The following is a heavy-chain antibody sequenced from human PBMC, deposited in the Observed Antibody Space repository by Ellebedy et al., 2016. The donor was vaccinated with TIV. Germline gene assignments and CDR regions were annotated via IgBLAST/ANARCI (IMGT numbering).Heavy chain of an antibody. Sequence: AASVKVSCKASGYTFTGYYMHWVRQAPGQGPERMGWINPKSGVTVYAQKFQDRVTMTRDTSISTAYMELSRLRSDDTAIYYCARGKEAVGTYPYDYWGQGTLVTVSS. CDR1: GYTFTGYY. D-gene: IGHD6-13*01. CDR3: ARGKEAVGTYPYDY. V-gene: IGHV1-2*02. J-gene: IGHJ4*02. CDR2: INPKSGVT.